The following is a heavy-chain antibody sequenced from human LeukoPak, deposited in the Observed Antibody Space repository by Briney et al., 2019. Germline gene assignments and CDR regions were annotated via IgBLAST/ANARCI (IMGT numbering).Heavy chain of an antibody. D-gene: IGHD3-22*01. CDR3: ARDNYYDGSGYPYYFDN. V-gene: IGHV4-59*12. Sequence: SETLSLTCTVSGGSISSYYWSWIRQPPGKGLEWIGYIYYSGSTNYNPSLKSRVTISVDTSKNQFSLKLSSVTAADTAVYYCARDNYYDGSGYPYYFDNWGLGTLVTVSS. CDR1: GGSISSYY. J-gene: IGHJ4*02. CDR2: IYYSGST.